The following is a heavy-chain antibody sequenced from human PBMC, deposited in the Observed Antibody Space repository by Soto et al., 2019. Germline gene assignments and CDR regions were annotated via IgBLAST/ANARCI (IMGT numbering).Heavy chain of an antibody. Sequence: QVQLVQSGAEVKKPGASVKVSCKASGYTFTSYGISWVRQAPGQGLEWMGWISAYNGNTNYAQKLQGRVTMTTDTSTSTAYMELRSLRSDDMAVYYCARDLDDRWGGARYYYGMDVWGQGTTVTVSS. J-gene: IGHJ6*02. CDR3: ARDLDDRWGGARYYYGMDV. CDR1: GYTFTSYG. V-gene: IGHV1-18*03. D-gene: IGHD3-10*01. CDR2: ISAYNGNT.